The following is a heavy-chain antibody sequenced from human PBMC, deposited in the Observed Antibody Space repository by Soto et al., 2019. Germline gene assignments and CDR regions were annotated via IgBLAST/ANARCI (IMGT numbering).Heavy chain of an antibody. CDR2: MNPGSGDT. V-gene: IGHV1-8*01. Sequence: GASAKVSSKAPGYTFTNNDVSWVRQATGQGLEWMGWMNPGSGDTGYAQKFQGRVTMTRDISIATAYMELNSLTSEDTAIYFCAKQVYGGNPSPFGSWGQGTLVTVSS. CDR1: GYTFTNND. CDR3: AKQVYGGNPSPFGS. D-gene: IGHD4-17*01. J-gene: IGHJ4*02.